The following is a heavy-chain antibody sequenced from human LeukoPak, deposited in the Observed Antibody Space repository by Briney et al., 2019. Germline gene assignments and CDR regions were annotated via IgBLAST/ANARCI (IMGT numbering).Heavy chain of an antibody. Sequence: SETLSLTCTVFDGSINGYYWSWIRQPPGKGLDWIGYMYSGGTTNYSPSLKSRVTTSEDMSKNQFSLKLTSVTAADTAVYYCARHSGHSSTNDAFDIWGQGTMVIVSS. CDR2: MYSGGTT. J-gene: IGHJ3*02. CDR1: DGSINGYY. V-gene: IGHV4-59*01. CDR3: ARHSGHSSTNDAFDI. D-gene: IGHD6-13*01.